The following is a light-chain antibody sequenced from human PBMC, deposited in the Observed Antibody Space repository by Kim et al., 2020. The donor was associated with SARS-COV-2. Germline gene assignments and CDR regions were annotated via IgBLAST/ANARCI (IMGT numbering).Light chain of an antibody. V-gene: IGLV6-57*01. CDR3: QSYDTSNWV. CDR2: KDS. J-gene: IGLJ3*02. Sequence: NFMLTQPLSVSESPGKTVTISCTRSSGDIATYYVQWYQQRPGSSPVAVIHKDSQRLSGVPDRFSGSIDSSSNSASLIISGLKPEDEAIYYCQSYDTSNWVFGGGTKVTVL. CDR1: SGDIATYY.